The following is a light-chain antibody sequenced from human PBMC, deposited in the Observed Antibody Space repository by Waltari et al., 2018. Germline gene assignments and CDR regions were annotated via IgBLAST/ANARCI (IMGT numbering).Light chain of an antibody. CDR3: LQYNTNLWT. J-gene: IGKJ1*01. CDR2: AAS. Sequence: DIQMTQSQSSLSASAGDRVTITCRARQDIDTYLNLYQQKPGKAPKRLIYAASSLESGVPSRFSGSGSGTYFTLTISSLQPEDFATYYCLQYNTNLWTFGQGTKVEIK. CDR1: QDIDTY. V-gene: IGKV1-17*01.